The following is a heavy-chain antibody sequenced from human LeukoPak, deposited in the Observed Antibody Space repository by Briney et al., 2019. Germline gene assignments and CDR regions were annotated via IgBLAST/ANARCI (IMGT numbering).Heavy chain of an antibody. CDR1: GFTFSSKW. V-gene: IGHV3-74*01. CDR2: INSDGSNT. Sequence: GGSLRLSCAASGFTFSSKWMHWVRQSPGKGLVRVSHINSDGSNTNYADSMKGQFTISRDNAKNTLYLQLNSLRAEDTAVYYCARGGCSSTSCLDYWGQGTLVTVSS. CDR3: ARGGCSSTSCLDY. D-gene: IGHD2-2*01. J-gene: IGHJ4*02.